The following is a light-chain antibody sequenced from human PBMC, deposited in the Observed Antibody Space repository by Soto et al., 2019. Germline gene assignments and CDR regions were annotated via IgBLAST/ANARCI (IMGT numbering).Light chain of an antibody. CDR3: QTWDSGIKI. CDR1: SGHSRYA. J-gene: IGLJ2*01. V-gene: IGLV4-69*01. Sequence: QLVLTQSPSASASLGASVKLTCTLSSGHSRYAIAWHQQQPEKGPRYLIKVNSDGSHSQGDGIPDRFSGSSSGTERYLTISSLQSEDEADYYCQTWDSGIKIFGGGTKLTVL. CDR2: VNSDGSH.